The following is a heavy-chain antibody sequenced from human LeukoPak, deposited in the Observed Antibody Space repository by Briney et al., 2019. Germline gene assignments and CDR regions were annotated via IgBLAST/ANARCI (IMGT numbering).Heavy chain of an antibody. J-gene: IGHJ4*02. Sequence: GGSLRLSCAASGFDFSSYWMSWVRQAPGKGLEWVANIKYDEIEKYHVDSVKGRFTISRDNAKNSLYLQMNSLRAEDTAVYYCARQDCSGGSCYLDYWGQGTLVTVSS. CDR3: ARQDCSGGSCYLDY. V-gene: IGHV3-7*01. CDR1: GFDFSSYW. D-gene: IGHD2-15*01. CDR2: IKYDEIEK.